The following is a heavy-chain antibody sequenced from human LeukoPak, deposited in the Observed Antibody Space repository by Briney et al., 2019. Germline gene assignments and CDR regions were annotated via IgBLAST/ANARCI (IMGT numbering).Heavy chain of an antibody. Sequence: SETLSLTCTVSGGSISSYYWSWIRQPPGKGLEWIGYIYYSGSTNYNPSLKSRVTISVDTSKNQFPLKLSSVTAADTAVYYCAREHVDTAMSKGWYFDYWGQGTLVTVSS. D-gene: IGHD5-18*01. CDR2: IYYSGST. CDR3: AREHVDTAMSKGWYFDY. CDR1: GGSISSYY. V-gene: IGHV4-59*12. J-gene: IGHJ4*02.